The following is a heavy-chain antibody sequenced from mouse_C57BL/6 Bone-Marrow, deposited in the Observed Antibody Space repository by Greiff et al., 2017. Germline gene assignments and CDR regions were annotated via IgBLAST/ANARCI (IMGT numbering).Heavy chain of an antibody. D-gene: IGHD2-13*01. CDR1: GYAFTTYL. V-gene: IGHV1-54*01. J-gene: IGHJ1*03. Sequence: VKLQESGAELVRPGTSVKVSCKASGYAFTTYLIAWVKQRPGQGLAWIGVINPGSGGTNYNEKFKGKATLTADKSSSTAYMQLSSLTSEDSAVYVCAREGGLHYDVWGTGTSVTVSS. CDR3: AREGGLHYDV. CDR2: INPGSGGT.